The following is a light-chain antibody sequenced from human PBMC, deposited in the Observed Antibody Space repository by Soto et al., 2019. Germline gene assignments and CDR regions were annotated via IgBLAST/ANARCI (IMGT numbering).Light chain of an antibody. CDR1: KLGDKY. Sequence: SYELTQPPSVSVSPGQIASITCSGDKLGDKYACWYQQKPGQSPVLVIYEDTKRPSGIPERFSGSNSGNTATLTISGTQAMDEADYYCQAWDSSTAVYVFGTGTKVTVL. CDR2: EDT. J-gene: IGLJ1*01. CDR3: QAWDSSTAVYV. V-gene: IGLV3-1*01.